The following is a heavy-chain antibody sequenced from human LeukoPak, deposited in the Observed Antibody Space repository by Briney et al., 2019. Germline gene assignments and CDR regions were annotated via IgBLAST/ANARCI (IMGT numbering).Heavy chain of an antibody. CDR1: GGSSSGYY. CDR2: IYTSGGT. CDR3: ARDGPSDFFDY. Sequence: NPSETLSLTCAVYGGSSSGYYWSWIRQPPGKGLEWIGRIYTSGGTNYNPSLKSRVTISLDESKNQFSLKLSSVTAADTAVYYCARDGPSDFFDYWGQGTLVTVSS. D-gene: IGHD3-3*01. J-gene: IGHJ4*02. V-gene: IGHV4-59*10.